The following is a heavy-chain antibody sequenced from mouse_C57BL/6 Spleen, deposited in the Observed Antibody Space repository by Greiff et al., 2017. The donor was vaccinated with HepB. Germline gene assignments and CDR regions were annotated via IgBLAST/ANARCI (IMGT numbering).Heavy chain of an antibody. J-gene: IGHJ2*01. Sequence: QVQLQQPGAELVRPGSSVKLSCKASGYTFTSYWMHWVKQRPIQGLEWIGNIDPSDSETHYNQKFKDKATLTVDKSTSTAYMQLSSRTSEDSAVYYCARGETGTRGFDYWGQGTTLTVSS. CDR2: IDPSDSET. CDR1: GYTFTSYW. D-gene: IGHD4-1*01. CDR3: ARGETGTRGFDY. V-gene: IGHV1-52*01.